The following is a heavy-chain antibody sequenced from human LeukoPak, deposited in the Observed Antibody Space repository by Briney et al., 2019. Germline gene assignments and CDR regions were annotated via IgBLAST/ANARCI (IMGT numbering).Heavy chain of an antibody. Sequence: SETLSLTCAVYGGSFSGYYWSWIRQPPGKGLEWIGEINHSGSTNYNPSLKSRVTISVDTSKNQFSLKLSSVTAADTAVYYCARGFQYYDSRDRAFDIWGQGTMVTVSS. V-gene: IGHV4-34*01. J-gene: IGHJ3*02. CDR2: INHSGST. D-gene: IGHD3-22*01. CDR1: GGSFSGYY. CDR3: ARGFQYYDSRDRAFDI.